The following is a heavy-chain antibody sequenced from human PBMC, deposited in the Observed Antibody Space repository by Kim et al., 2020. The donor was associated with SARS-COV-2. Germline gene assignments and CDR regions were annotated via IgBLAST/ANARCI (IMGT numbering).Heavy chain of an antibody. CDR1: GFTFSDYY. D-gene: IGHD3-10*01. CDR3: ARERYCLGRLGYYYYGMDV. CDR2: ISSSGSPI. Sequence: GGSLRLSCAASGFTFSDYYMSWIRQAPGKGLEWVSYISSSGSPIYYGDSGKGRFTISRENAKNPLYLQMNSLRAEDTAVYYCARERYCLGRLGYYYYGMDVWGQGTTVTVSS. V-gene: IGHV3-11*01. J-gene: IGHJ6*02.